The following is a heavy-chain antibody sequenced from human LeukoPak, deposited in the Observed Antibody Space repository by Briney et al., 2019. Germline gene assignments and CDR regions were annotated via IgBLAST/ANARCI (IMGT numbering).Heavy chain of an antibody. CDR1: GGSISSGDYY. J-gene: IGHJ4*02. Sequence: PSETLSLTCTVSGGSISSGDYYWSWIRQPPGKGLEWIGYIYYSGSTNYNPSLKSRVTISVDTSKNQFSLKLSSVTAADTAVYYCARHSQVYYDRQFDYWGQGTLVTVSS. V-gene: IGHV4-61*08. CDR3: ARHSQVYYDRQFDY. CDR2: IYYSGST. D-gene: IGHD3-22*01.